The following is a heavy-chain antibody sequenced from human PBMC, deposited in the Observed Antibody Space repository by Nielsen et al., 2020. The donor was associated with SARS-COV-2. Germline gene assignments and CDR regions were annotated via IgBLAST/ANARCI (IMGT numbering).Heavy chain of an antibody. V-gene: IGHV3-66*01. D-gene: IGHD3-22*01. CDR2: IYSGGST. J-gene: IGHJ4*02. CDR1: GFTVSSNY. Sequence: GESLKISCAASGFTVSSNYMSWVRQAPGKGLEWVSVIYSGGSTYYADSVKGRFTISRDNSKNTLYLQMNSLRAEDTAVYYCARDGFAGEIYDSSGPLDYWGQGTLVTVSS. CDR3: ARDGFAGEIYDSSGPLDY.